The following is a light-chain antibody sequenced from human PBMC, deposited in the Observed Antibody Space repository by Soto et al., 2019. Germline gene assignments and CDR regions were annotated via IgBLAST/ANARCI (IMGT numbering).Light chain of an antibody. CDR3: QQTNSFPWT. V-gene: IGKV1-12*01. CDR1: QGIKTW. CDR2: TAS. J-gene: IGKJ1*01. Sequence: DIQMTQSPSSLSASVGDTVAITCRASQGIKTWLAWYQQKPGRAPNLLIYTASRFQPGVSSKFSGSGSGTDFTLTIYDLQPEDSAIYYCQQTNSFPWTFGQGTKVEIK.